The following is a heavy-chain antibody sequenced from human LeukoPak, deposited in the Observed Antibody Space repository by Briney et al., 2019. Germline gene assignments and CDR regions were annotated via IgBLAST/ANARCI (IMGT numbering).Heavy chain of an antibody. Sequence: GGSLRLSCAASGFTFSSYSMNWVRQAPGKGLEWVSSISSSSSYIYYADSVKGRFTISRDNSKNTLYLQMNSLRAEDTAVYYCARETTSGYDSIPLDYWGQGTLVTVSS. J-gene: IGHJ4*02. CDR3: ARETTSGYDSIPLDY. CDR1: GFTFSSYS. CDR2: ISSSSSYI. D-gene: IGHD5-12*01. V-gene: IGHV3-21*01.